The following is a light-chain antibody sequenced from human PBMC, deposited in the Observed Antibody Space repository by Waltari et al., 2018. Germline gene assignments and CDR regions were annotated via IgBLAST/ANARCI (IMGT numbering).Light chain of an antibody. CDR1: QSISSS. CDR2: VAS. Sequence: IQMTQSPSSLSASAGDSVTITCQASQSISSSLNWYQQIPGKAPKLLIYVASTLRSGVPSRFSGSGSGTDFSLTISSLQPEDFATYYCQQSYTTAFTFGQGTKLEIK. CDR3: QQSYTTAFT. J-gene: IGKJ2*01. V-gene: IGKV1-39*01.